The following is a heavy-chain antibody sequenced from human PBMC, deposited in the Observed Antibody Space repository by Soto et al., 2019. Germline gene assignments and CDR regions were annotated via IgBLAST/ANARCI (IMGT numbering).Heavy chain of an antibody. CDR1: GYSFTTYA. D-gene: IGHD2-8*01. Sequence: ASVKVSCKASGYSFTTYALHWVRQAPGQSLEWMGWISAYNGNTNYAQKLQGRVTMTTDTSTSTAYMELRSLRSDDTAVYYCARDCTNGVCYSGLDYYYGMDVWGQGTTVTVSS. CDR2: ISAYNGNT. J-gene: IGHJ6*02. CDR3: ARDCTNGVCYSGLDYYYGMDV. V-gene: IGHV1-18*01.